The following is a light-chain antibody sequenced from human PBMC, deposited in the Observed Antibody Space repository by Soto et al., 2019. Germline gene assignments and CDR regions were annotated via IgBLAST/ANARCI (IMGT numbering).Light chain of an antibody. Sequence: ESVLTQSPGTLSLSPGERATISCRASQTIIGNYLAWYQQKPGQAPRLLIYGASNRATGVPDRFSGSYSGTDFSLTITRLEPEDFAVYYCEQHVNSVYIFGQGNRLEIQ. J-gene: IGKJ2*01. CDR1: QTIIGNY. V-gene: IGKV3-20*01. CDR2: GAS. CDR3: EQHVNSVYI.